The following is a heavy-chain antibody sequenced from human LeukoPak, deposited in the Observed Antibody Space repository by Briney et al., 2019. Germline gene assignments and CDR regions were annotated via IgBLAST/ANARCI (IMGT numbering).Heavy chain of an antibody. V-gene: IGHV4-30-4*01. CDR1: GGSISSGDYY. Sequence: SETLSLTCTVSGGSISSGDYYWSWIRQPLGKGLEWIGYIYYSGSTYYNPSLKSRVTISVDTSKNQFSLKLSSVTAADTAVYYCARASLGGSGSFWFDPWGQGTLVTVSS. D-gene: IGHD3-10*01. CDR2: IYYSGST. CDR3: ARASLGGSGSFWFDP. J-gene: IGHJ5*02.